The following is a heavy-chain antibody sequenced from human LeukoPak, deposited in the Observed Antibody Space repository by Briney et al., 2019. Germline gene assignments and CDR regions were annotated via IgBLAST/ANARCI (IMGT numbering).Heavy chain of an antibody. CDR3: AKGMGQGWTRFDP. D-gene: IGHD6-19*01. Sequence: PGGSLRLSCAASGFIFDDYGMSWVRQAPGKGLEWVSGTNWNGASTGYADSVKGRFTISRDNAKNSLYLQMNSLRAEDTALYYCAKGMGQGWTRFDPWGQGTLVTVSS. V-gene: IGHV3-20*04. CDR2: TNWNGAST. CDR1: GFIFDDYG. J-gene: IGHJ5*02.